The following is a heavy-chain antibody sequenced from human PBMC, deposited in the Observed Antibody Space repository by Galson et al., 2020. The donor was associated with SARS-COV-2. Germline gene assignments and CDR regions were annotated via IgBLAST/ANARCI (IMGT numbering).Heavy chain of an antibody. J-gene: IGHJ6*02. V-gene: IGHV3-11*01. CDR1: GFTFSDYY. CDR3: ARVRRSGGHYYGMDV. Sequence: LSLTCAASGFTFSDYYMSWIRQAPGKGLEWVSYISSSGSTIYYADSVKGRFTISRDNAKNSLYLQMNSLRAEDTAVYYCARVRRSGGHYYGMDVWGQGTTVTVSS. D-gene: IGHD2-15*01. CDR2: ISSSGSTI.